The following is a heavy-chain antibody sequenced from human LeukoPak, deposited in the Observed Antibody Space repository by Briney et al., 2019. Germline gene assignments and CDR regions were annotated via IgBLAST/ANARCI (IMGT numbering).Heavy chain of an antibody. D-gene: IGHD5-18*01. CDR3: ARAVDTAMVQVPYYYGMDV. CDR1: GFTFSSSA. V-gene: IGHV3-48*02. J-gene: IGHJ6*02. CDR2: ISSSSSTI. Sequence: SGGSLRLSCAASGFTFSSSAMSWVRQVPGKGLEWVSYISSSSSTIYYADSVKGRFTISRDNAKNSLYLQMNSLRDEDTAVYYCARAVDTAMVQVPYYYGMDVWGQGTTVTVSS.